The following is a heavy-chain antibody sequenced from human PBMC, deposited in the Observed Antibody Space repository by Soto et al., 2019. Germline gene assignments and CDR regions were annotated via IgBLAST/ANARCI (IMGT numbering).Heavy chain of an antibody. Sequence: PGGSLRLSCAASGFTFSSYAMSWVRQAPGKGLEWVSAISGSGGSTYYADSVKGRFTISRDNSKNTLYLQMNSLRAEDTAVYYCAPVYKFGGDIVPFDYWGQGTRVIVSS. J-gene: IGHJ4*02. V-gene: IGHV3-23*01. D-gene: IGHD3-16*02. CDR3: APVYKFGGDIVPFDY. CDR1: GFTFSSYA. CDR2: ISGSGGST.